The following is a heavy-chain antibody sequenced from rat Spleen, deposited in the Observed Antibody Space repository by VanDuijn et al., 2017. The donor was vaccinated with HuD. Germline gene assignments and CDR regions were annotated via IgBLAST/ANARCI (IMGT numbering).Heavy chain of an antibody. D-gene: IGHD1-9*01. Sequence: VQLKESGPGLVQPSQTLSLTCTVSVLSLTSNGVSWIRQVPGNKLEWMGYIDRAGSAHYHPSLKSRISITRDTSKNRFFLRVNSVTTEDTATYYCASHGYNYGLFDYWGQGVMVTVSS. CDR3: ASHGYNYGLFDY. CDR1: VLSLTSNGV. CDR2: IDRAGSA. J-gene: IGHJ2*01. V-gene: IGHV3-3*01.